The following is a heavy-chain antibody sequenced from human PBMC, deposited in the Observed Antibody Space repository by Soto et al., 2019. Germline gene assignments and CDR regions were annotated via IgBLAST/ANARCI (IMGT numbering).Heavy chain of an antibody. CDR3: ARSRFGACDF. CDR1: GYRFSDYG. D-gene: IGHD2-8*01. V-gene: IGHV1-18*04. Sequence: QVQLRQSGGEVKKPGASVKVACETSGYRFSDYGISWVRQAPGQGPEWMGWFNVYDGTTSYAQKFQGRVTMTTDPSTTPAYMELRSLRSDDTALYYCARSRFGACDFWCQGTLVSVSS. CDR2: FNVYDGTT. J-gene: IGHJ4*02.